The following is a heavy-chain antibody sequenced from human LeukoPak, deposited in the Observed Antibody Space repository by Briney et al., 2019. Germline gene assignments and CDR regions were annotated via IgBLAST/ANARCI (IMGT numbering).Heavy chain of an antibody. D-gene: IGHD2-2*02. CDR3: ASSCSSTSCYNHYYYYGMDV. J-gene: IGHJ6*02. Sequence: SVKVSCKASGGTFSSYAISWVRQAPGQGLEWMGGIIPIFGTANYAQKFLGRVTITADESTSTAYMELSSLRSEDTAVYYCASSCSSTSCYNHYYYYGMDVWGQGTTVTVSS. V-gene: IGHV1-69*13. CDR1: GGTFSSYA. CDR2: IIPIFGTA.